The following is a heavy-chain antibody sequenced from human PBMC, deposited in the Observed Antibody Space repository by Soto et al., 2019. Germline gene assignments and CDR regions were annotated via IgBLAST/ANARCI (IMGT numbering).Heavy chain of an antibody. D-gene: IGHD3-3*01. CDR3: ARVSGTIFGVVTAYYYYYMVV. Sequence: SQTLSLTCAISGDSVSSNSAAWNWIRQSPSRGLEWQGRTYYRSKWYNDYAVSVKSRITINPDTSKNQFSLQLNSVTPEDTAVYYCARVSGTIFGVVTAYYYYYMVVWGKGTTVTVSS. J-gene: IGHJ6*03. CDR2: TYYRSKWYN. V-gene: IGHV6-1*01. CDR1: GDSVSSNSAA.